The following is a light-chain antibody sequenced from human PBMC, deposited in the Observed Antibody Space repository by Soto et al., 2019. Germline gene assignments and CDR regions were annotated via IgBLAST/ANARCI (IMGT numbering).Light chain of an antibody. CDR3: KQFNTSPWT. CDR1: QSVGGS. CDR2: HTS. J-gene: IGKJ1*01. V-gene: IGKV3-11*01. Sequence: ETVLTQSPGTLSLSPGERATLSCRASQSVGGSLAWYQQRPGQAPRLLVYHTSNRATGIPDRFSASGSGTDFTLTISSLQPDDFATYYCKQFNTSPWTFGQGTKVDNK.